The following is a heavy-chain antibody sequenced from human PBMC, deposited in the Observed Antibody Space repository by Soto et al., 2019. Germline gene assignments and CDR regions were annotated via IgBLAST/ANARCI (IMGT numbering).Heavy chain of an antibody. D-gene: IGHD2-2*01. CDR3: ARGTRIVLVPVAQYPPYLYYGMVE. J-gene: IGHJ6*02. V-gene: IGHV1-69*13. Sequence: GASVKVSCKASGGTFSSYAISWVRQAPGQGLEWMGGIIPIFGTANYAQKFQGRVTITADESTSTAYMELSSLRSEDTPVYYCARGTRIVLVPVAQYPPYLYYGMVEGGPWTMV. CDR2: IIPIFGTA. CDR1: GGTFSSYA.